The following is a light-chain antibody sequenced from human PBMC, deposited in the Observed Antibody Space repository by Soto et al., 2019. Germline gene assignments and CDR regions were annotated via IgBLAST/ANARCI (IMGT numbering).Light chain of an antibody. CDR3: MQALQAPPA. V-gene: IGKV2-28*01. J-gene: IGKJ4*01. Sequence: DIVMTQSPLSLPVTPGEPASISCRSSQSLLHSNGYNYLDWYLQKPGQSPQLLIYLASTRAPGVPDRFSGSGSGTDFTLRISRVEAEDVGVYYCMQALQAPPAFGGGTKVEIK. CDR2: LAS. CDR1: QSLLHSNGYNY.